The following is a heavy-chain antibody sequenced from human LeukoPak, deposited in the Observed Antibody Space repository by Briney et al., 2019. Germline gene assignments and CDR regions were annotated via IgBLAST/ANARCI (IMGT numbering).Heavy chain of an antibody. Sequence: ASVKVSCKASGGTFSSYAISWVRQAPGQGLEWTGWISAYNGNTNYAQKLQGRVTMTTDTSTSTAYMELRSLRSDDTAVYYCARDHTDRTLDYWGQGTLVTVSS. CDR3: ARDHTDRTLDY. CDR1: GGTFSSYA. V-gene: IGHV1-18*01. J-gene: IGHJ4*02. CDR2: ISAYNGNT. D-gene: IGHD1-7*01.